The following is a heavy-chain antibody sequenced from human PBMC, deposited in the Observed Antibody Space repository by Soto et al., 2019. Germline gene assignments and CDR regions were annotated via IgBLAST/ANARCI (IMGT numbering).Heavy chain of an antibody. Sequence: QVQLQESGPGLVKPSETLSLTCTVSGGSISSHYWSWIRQPPGKGLEWIGYIYYSGSTTYHPSLKSRVTISVDTSKHQFSLKLSSVTAADTAVYFSATNETSRRTFDIWGQATMVTVSS. J-gene: IGHJ3*02. D-gene: IGHD2-2*01. CDR2: IYYSGST. CDR3: ATNETSRRTFDI. CDR1: GGSISSHY. V-gene: IGHV4-59*11.